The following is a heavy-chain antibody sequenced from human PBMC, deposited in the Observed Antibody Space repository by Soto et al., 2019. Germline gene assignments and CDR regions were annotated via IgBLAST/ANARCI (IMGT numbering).Heavy chain of an antibody. V-gene: IGHV1-3*01. CDR2: IKADSGDT. D-gene: IGHD3-9*01. CDR3: ATSDWVW. CDR1: GYIFSDYA. Sequence: QVHVVQSGAEAKRPGDSVKLSCKTSGYIFSDYAIHWVRQAPGQGLEWAGWIKADSGDTRYSPKLQGRITITRDTSASTSYMELGGLTFDDTAMYFCATSDWVWWGRGTLVTVSS. J-gene: IGHJ4*02.